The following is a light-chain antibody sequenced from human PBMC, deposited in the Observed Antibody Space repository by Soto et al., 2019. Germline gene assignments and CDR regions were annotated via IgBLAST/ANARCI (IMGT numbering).Light chain of an antibody. CDR1: SSKIGSNY. J-gene: IGLJ1*01. Sequence: QSVLTQPPSASGTPGQRVTISCSGSSSKIGSNYVYWYQQLPGTAPKLLIYRNNQRPSGVPDRFSGSKSGTSASLAISGLRSEDEADYYCAAWDDSLSAPYVFGTGTKLTVL. V-gene: IGLV1-47*01. CDR3: AAWDDSLSAPYV. CDR2: RNN.